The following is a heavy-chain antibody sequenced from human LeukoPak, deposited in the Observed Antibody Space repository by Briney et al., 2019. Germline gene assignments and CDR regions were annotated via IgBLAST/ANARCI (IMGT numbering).Heavy chain of an antibody. CDR3: ARDSTVTTYTFDY. J-gene: IGHJ4*02. D-gene: IGHD4-17*01. V-gene: IGHV3-11*01. CDR2: ISSSGNII. CDR1: GFTFSDYY. Sequence: GGSLRLSCAASGFTFSDYYMSWIRQAPGKGLEWVSYISSSGNIIYYADSVKGRFTISRDNAKNSLYLQMNSLRAEDTAVYYCARDSTVTTYTFDYWGQGTLVTVSS.